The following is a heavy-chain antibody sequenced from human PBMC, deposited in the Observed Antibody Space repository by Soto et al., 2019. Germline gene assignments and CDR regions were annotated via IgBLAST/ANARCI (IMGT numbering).Heavy chain of an antibody. CDR1: GFTXDDYA. Sequence: EVQLVESGGGLVQPGRSLRLSCAASGFTXDDYAMHWVRQAPGKGLEWVSGISWNSGSIGYADSVKGRFTISRDNAKNSLYLQMNSLRAEDTALYYCAKEGGYWYFDLWGRGTLVTVSS. CDR2: ISWNSGSI. CDR3: AKEGGYWYFDL. D-gene: IGHD3-16*01. V-gene: IGHV3-9*01. J-gene: IGHJ2*01.